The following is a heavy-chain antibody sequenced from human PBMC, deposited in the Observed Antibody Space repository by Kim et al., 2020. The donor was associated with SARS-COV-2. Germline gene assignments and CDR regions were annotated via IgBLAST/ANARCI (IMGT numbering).Heavy chain of an antibody. V-gene: IGHV7-4-1*02. J-gene: IGHJ4*02. CDR1: GYTFTNNA. D-gene: IGHD3-16*02. CDR3: ARVIWGTYRYTDY. CDR2: INTDTGNP. Sequence: ASVKVSCKASGYTFTNNAISWVRQAPGQGLEWMGWINTDTGNPTYVQAFTRRFVFSVDTSVTTAYLQISSLEAEDTALYYCARVIWGTYRYTDYWAREPWSPSPQ.